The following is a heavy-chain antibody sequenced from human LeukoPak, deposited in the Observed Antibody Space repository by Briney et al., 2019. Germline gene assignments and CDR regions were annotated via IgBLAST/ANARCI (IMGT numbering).Heavy chain of an antibody. J-gene: IGHJ4*02. CDR2: IYSTGST. CDR3: ARDQTYSGSGIYTYFDY. D-gene: IGHD3-10*01. CDR1: GGSISNYY. V-gene: IGHV4-4*07. Sequence: SETLSLTCTVSGGSISNYYWTWIRQPPGKGLEYLGRIYSTGSTNYNPSLRSRGTISVDTSKNHFSLKLSSVTAADTAVYYCARDQTYSGSGIYTYFDYWGQGILVTVSS.